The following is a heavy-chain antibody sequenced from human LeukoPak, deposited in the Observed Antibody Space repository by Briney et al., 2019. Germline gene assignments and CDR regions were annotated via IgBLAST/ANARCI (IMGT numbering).Heavy chain of an antibody. CDR3: ASPYYDFWSGYLPSSADYYYMDV. D-gene: IGHD3-3*01. Sequence: ASVNVSCKASGYTFTSYYMHWVRQAPGQGLEWMGIINPSGGSTSYAQKFQGRVTMTRDTSTSTVYMELSSLRSEDTAVYYCASPYYDFWSGYLPSSADYYYMDVWGKGTTVTVSS. V-gene: IGHV1-46*01. CDR1: GYTFTSYY. CDR2: INPSGGST. J-gene: IGHJ6*03.